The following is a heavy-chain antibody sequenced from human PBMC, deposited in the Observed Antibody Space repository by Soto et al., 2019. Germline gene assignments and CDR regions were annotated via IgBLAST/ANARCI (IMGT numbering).Heavy chain of an antibody. V-gene: IGHV4-59*01. D-gene: IGHD5-12*01. CDR1: GGSISSYY. J-gene: IGHJ6*02. CDR3: ARDHSGQAPYYYGMDV. CDR2: IYYSGST. Sequence: SETLSLTCTVSGGSISSYYWSWIWQPPGKGLEWIGYIYYSGSTNYNPSLKSRVTISVDTSKNQFSLKLSSVTAADTAVYYCARDHSGQAPYYYGMDVWGQGTTVTVSS.